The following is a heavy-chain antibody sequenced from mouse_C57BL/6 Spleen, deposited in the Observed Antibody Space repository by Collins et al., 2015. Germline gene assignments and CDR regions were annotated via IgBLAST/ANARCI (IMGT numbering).Heavy chain of an antibody. V-gene: IGHV2-3*01. Sequence: QVQLKESGPGLVAPSQSLSITCTVSGFSLTSYGVSWVRQPPGKGLEWLGVIWGDGNIKYHSVFISRLSISKDNSKSQVFLKLNSLQTDDTATYYCAKQGHRDWYFDVWGAGTTVTVSS. CDR2: IWGDGNI. CDR1: GFSLTSYG. D-gene: IGHD2-14*01. J-gene: IGHJ1*01. CDR3: AKQGHRDWYFDV.